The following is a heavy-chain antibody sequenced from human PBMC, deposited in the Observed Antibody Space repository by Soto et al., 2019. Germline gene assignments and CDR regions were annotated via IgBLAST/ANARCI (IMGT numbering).Heavy chain of an antibody. D-gene: IGHD3-16*02. CDR1: GGSFRGYY. V-gene: IGHV4-31*11. Sequence: TLSLTCAVYGGSFRGYYWSWIPQHPGKGLEWIGYIYYGGSTYYNPSLKSRVTISVDTSKNQFSLKLSSVTAADTAVYYCAKALGELSPESFDYWGQGILVTVS. J-gene: IGHJ4*02. CDR2: IYYGGST. CDR3: AKALGELSPESFDY.